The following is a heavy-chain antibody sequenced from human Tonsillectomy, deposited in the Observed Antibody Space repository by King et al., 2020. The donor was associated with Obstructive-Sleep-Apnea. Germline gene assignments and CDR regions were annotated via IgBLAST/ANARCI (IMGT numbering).Heavy chain of an antibody. V-gene: IGHV3-66*01. CDR3: ARDVAVAARGY. J-gene: IGHJ4*02. CDR2: SYSGGST. Sequence: VQLVESGGGLVQPGGSLRLSCAVSGFTVSSNYMSWVRQSPGKGLESVSGSYSGGSTYYADSVKGRFTISRDNSNNTLYLQMNSLRAEDTAVYYCARDVAVAARGYWGQGTLVTVSS. D-gene: IGHD6-19*01. CDR1: GFTVSSNY.